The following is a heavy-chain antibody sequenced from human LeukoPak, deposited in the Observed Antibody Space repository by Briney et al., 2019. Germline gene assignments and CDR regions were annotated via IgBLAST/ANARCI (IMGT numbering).Heavy chain of an antibody. CDR3: ARHTGSSTMVKYYFDY. J-gene: IGHJ4*02. Sequence: PSETLSLTCTVSGGSISSSSYYWGWIRQPPGKGLEWIGSIYYSGSTYYNPSLKSRVTISVDTSKNQFSLKLSSVTAADTAVYYCARHTGSSTMVKYYFDYWGQGTLVTVSS. D-gene: IGHD3-10*01. V-gene: IGHV4-39*01. CDR2: IYYSGST. CDR1: GGSISSSSYY.